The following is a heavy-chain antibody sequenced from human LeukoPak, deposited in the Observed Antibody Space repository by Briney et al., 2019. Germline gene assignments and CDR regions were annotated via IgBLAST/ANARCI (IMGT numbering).Heavy chain of an antibody. J-gene: IGHJ3*02. CDR3: ARVLDWQVATGAFDI. D-gene: IGHD5-12*01. Sequence: SETLSLTCTVSGYSISSGYYWGWIRQPPGKGLGWIGSIYHSGSTYYNPSLKSRVTISVDTSKNQFSLKLSSVTAADTAVYYCARVLDWQVATGAFDIWGQGTMVTVSS. CDR1: GYSISSGYY. CDR2: IYHSGST. V-gene: IGHV4-38-2*02.